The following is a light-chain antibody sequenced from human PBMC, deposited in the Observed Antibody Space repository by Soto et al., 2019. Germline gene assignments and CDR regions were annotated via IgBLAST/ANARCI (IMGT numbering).Light chain of an antibody. J-gene: IGKJ5*01. CDR1: QSVNTY. V-gene: IGKV3-15*01. CDR2: GAS. CDR3: QQYSSWPLT. Sequence: EIVMTQSPATLSVSPGERATLSCRASQSVNTYLAWYLQKPGQAPRRLIHGASTRAAGVPARISGSGSGTEFTLTISSLQSEDSAIYFCQQYSSWPLTFGQGTRLEIK.